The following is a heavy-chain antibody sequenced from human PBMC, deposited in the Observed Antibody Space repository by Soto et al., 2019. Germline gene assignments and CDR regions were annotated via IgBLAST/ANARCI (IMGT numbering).Heavy chain of an antibody. V-gene: IGHV1-69*13. CDR3: ARGPLITMIVVAYDY. CDR1: GGTFSSYA. J-gene: IGHJ4*02. CDR2: IIPIFGTA. Sequence: SVKVSCKASGGTFSSYAISWVRQAPGQGLEWMGGIIPIFGTANYAQKFQGRVTITADESTSTAYMELSSLRSEDTAVYYCARGPLITMIVVAYDYWGQGTLVTVSS. D-gene: IGHD3-22*01.